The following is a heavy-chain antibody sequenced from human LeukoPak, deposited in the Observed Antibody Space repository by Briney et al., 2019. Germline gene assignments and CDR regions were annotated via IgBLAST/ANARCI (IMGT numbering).Heavy chain of an antibody. D-gene: IGHD2-2*02. J-gene: IGHJ4*02. Sequence: SPTLSLTCAISGDSVSSKSAAWNWVRQSPSRGLEWLGRTFYGSKWYNYYAVSARRRITINHQTSKNPYSQQLNSVTPDDAAFYYCARDIGTHIPFDCWGQGTLVTVPS. CDR1: GDSVSSKSAA. CDR2: TFYGSKWYN. V-gene: IGHV6-1*01. CDR3: ARDIGTHIPFDC.